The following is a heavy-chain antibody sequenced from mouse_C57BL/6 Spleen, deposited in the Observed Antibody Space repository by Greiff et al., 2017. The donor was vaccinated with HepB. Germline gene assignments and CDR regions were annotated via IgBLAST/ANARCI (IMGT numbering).Heavy chain of an antibody. CDR1: GYTFTSYW. D-gene: IGHD1-1*01. V-gene: IGHV1-50*01. J-gene: IGHJ2*01. CDR2: IDPSDSYT. CDR3: ARGELRLYYFDY. Sequence: VQLQQSGAELVKPGASVKLSCKASGYTFTSYWMQWVKQRPGQGLEWIGEIDPSDSYTNYNQKFKGKATLTVDTSSSTAYMQLSSLTSEASAVYYCARGELRLYYFDYWGQGTTLTVSS.